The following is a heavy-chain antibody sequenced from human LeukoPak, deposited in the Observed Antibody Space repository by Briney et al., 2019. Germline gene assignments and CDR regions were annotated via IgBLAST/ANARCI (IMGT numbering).Heavy chain of an antibody. CDR3: ARGPRIRAMIVVVIRGPFDY. J-gene: IGHJ4*02. CDR2: IYHSGST. CDR1: GYSISSGYY. V-gene: IGHV4-38-2*02. Sequence: SETLSLTCTVSGYSISSGYYWGWIRQPPGKGLEWIGSIYHSGSTYYNPSLKSRVTISVDTSKNQFSLKLSSVTAADTAVYYCARGPRIRAMIVVVIRGPFDYWGQGTLVTVSS. D-gene: IGHD3-22*01.